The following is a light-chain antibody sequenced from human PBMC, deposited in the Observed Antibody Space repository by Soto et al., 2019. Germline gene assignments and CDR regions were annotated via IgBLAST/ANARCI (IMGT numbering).Light chain of an antibody. J-gene: IGKJ4*01. CDR3: QQYNNWPPLT. Sequence: EIVMTQSPATLSVSPGERATLSCRASQNINSNLAWYQQKPGQAPRLLIYGASTRATGMPARFRGSGSGTEFTLTISSLQSEDFAVYYCQQYNNWPPLTFGGGTKVDIK. CDR2: GAS. V-gene: IGKV3-15*01. CDR1: QNINSN.